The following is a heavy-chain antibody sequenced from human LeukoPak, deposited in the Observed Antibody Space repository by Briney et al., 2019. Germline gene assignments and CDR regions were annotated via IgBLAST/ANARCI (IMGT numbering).Heavy chain of an antibody. D-gene: IGHD6-6*01. V-gene: IGHV4-30-4*08. Sequence: PSETLSLTCTVSGGSISSGSYYWSWIRQPPGKGLEWIGYIYYSGSTYYNPSLKSRVTISVDTSKNQFSLKLSSVTAADTAVYYCARHTEYSSSYSWFDPWGQGTLVTVSS. CDR3: ARHTEYSSSYSWFDP. CDR1: GGSISSGSYY. CDR2: IYYSGST. J-gene: IGHJ5*02.